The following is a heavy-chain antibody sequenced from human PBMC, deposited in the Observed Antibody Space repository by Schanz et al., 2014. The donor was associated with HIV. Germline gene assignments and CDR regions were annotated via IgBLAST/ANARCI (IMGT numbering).Heavy chain of an antibody. V-gene: IGHV3-9*01. Sequence: EVQLVESGGGLVQPGRSLRLSCEASGFIFDDCAMHWVRLAPGKGLEWVSGISWSGKNRGYADSVRGRFTISRDNAKKSVYLQMNSLRTEDTAVYYCARRDYGDYYYYYGMDVWGQGTTVTVSS. CDR1: GFIFDDCA. J-gene: IGHJ6*02. D-gene: IGHD4-17*01. CDR3: ARRDYGDYYYYYGMDV. CDR2: ISWSGKNR.